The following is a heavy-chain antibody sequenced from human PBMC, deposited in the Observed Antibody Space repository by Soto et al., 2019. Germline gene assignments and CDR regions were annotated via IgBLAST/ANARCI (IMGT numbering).Heavy chain of an antibody. CDR1: GGTFSSYA. D-gene: IGHD6-19*01. J-gene: IGHJ5*02. CDR2: IIPIFGTA. CDR3: ASLQGRGSSGWPDNWFDP. Sequence: QVQLVQSGAEVKKPGSSVKVSCKASGGTFSSYAISWVRQAPGQGLEWMGGIIPIFGTANYAQKCQGRVTITADESTSTAYMELSSLRSEDTAVYYCASLQGRGSSGWPDNWFDPWGQGTLVTVSS. V-gene: IGHV1-69*01.